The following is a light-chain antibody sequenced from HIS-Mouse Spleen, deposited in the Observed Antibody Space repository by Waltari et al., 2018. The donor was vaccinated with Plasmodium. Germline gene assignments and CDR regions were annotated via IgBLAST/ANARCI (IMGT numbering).Light chain of an antibody. CDR2: KAS. Sequence: DIQMTQSPSTLSASVGDRVTITCRASKSISSRLAWYQQKPGKAPKLLISKASSLESGVPSRFSGSGSGTEFTLTISSLQPDDFATYYCQQYNSYSWTFGQGTKVEIK. CDR3: QQYNSYSWT. V-gene: IGKV1-5*03. J-gene: IGKJ1*01. CDR1: KSISSR.